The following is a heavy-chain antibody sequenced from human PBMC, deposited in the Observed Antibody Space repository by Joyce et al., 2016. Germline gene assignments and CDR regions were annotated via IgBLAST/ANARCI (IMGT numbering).Heavy chain of an antibody. Sequence: QARLVESGGGVVQPGRSLRLSCAASGFKLYNYGMHWVRQAPGKGLEWVAVIWYDGTNKDYADSVKGRFTISRDTSKNMLYLQMTSLRVEDTAVYYCARDWAVADPYFDSWGQGTPVTVSS. CDR2: IWYDGTNK. V-gene: IGHV3-33*01. D-gene: IGHD6-19*01. CDR1: GFKLYNYG. J-gene: IGHJ4*02. CDR3: ARDWAVADPYFDS.